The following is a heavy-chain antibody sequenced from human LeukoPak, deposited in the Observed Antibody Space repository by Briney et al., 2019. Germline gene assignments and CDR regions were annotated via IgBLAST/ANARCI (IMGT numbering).Heavy chain of an antibody. CDR3: VKSGGYGLIDY. V-gene: IGHV4-39*01. Sequence: SSETLSLTCAVSGASIGGSGYYLGWIRQPPGKGLEWIGNIYYTGSTYYNASLQSRVTISIDMSKNQFSLRLSSVTAADTAMYYCVKSGGYGLIDYWGQGTLVTVSS. J-gene: IGHJ4*02. CDR1: GASIGGSGYY. CDR2: IYYTGST. D-gene: IGHD6-19*01.